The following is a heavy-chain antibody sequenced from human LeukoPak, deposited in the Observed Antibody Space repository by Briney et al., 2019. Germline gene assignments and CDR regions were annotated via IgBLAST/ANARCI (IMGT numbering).Heavy chain of an antibody. CDR1: GFTFSSYA. V-gene: IGHV3-23*01. J-gene: IGHJ4*02. CDR2: ISGSGGST. CDR3: AKDRFPAYYDFWSGYNY. Sequence: GGSLRLSCAASGFTFSSYAMSWVRQAPGKGLEWVSAISGSGGSTYYADSVKGRFTISRDNSKNTLYLQMNSLRAEDTAVYYCAKDRFPAYYDFWSGYNYWGQGTLVTVSS. D-gene: IGHD3-3*01.